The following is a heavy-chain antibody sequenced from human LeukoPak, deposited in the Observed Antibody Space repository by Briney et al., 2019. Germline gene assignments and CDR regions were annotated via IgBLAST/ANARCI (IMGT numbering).Heavy chain of an antibody. CDR2: ISSSSSYI. CDR1: GFTFSSYS. J-gene: IGHJ5*02. CDR3: ARVIAAAGTIWFDP. V-gene: IGHV3-21*01. Sequence: PGGSLRLSCAASGFTFSSYSMNWVRQAPGKGLEWVSSISSSSSYIYYADSVKGRFTISRDNAKNSLYLQMNSLRAEDTAVYYCARVIAAAGTIWFDPWGQGTLVTVSS. D-gene: IGHD6-13*01.